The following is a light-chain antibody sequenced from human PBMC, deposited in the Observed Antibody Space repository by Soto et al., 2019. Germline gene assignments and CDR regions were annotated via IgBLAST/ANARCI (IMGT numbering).Light chain of an antibody. J-gene: IGLJ2*01. CDR2: DVS. CDR1: SSDVGGYNY. V-gene: IGLV2-14*03. Sequence: QSALTQPASVSGSPGQSITISCTGTSSDVGGYNYVSWYQQHPGKAPKVMIYDVSYRPSGVSNRFSGYKSGNTASLTISGLQVEDEADYYCSSYTSSSTLVVFGGGTKVTVL. CDR3: SSYTSSSTLVV.